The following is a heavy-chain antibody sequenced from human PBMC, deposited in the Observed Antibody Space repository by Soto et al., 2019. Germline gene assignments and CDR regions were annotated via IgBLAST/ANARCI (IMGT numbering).Heavy chain of an antibody. CDR3: ATYIPGVRYYGMDV. J-gene: IGHJ6*02. D-gene: IGHD2-2*01. Sequence: DVQLLESGGGLVQPGGSLRLSCAASGFTFSSYAMKWVRQAPGKGLEWVSLIGESGTPTYYADSVKGRFTISRDNSGNTLFLEMYSLRAEDTAVYYCATYIPGVRYYGMDVWGQGTTVTVSS. CDR1: GFTFSSYA. V-gene: IGHV3-23*01. CDR2: IGESGTPT.